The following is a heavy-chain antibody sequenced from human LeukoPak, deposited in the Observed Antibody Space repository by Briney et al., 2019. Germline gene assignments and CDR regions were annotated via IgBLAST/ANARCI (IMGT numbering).Heavy chain of an antibody. D-gene: IGHD3-22*01. CDR1: GGSISSYY. Sequence: SETLSLTCTVSGGSISSYYWSWIRQPPGKGLEWIGYIYYSGSTNYNPSLKSRVTISVDTSKNQFSLKLSSVTAADTAVYYCARGYYDSSGYYPWNNWFDPWGQGTLVTVSS. CDR3: ARGYYDSSGYYPWNNWFDP. CDR2: IYYSGST. V-gene: IGHV4-59*08. J-gene: IGHJ5*02.